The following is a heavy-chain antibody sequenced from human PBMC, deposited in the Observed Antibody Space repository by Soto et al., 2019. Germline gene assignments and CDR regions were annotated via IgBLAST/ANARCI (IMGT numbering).Heavy chain of an antibody. CDR2: INPTSGGT. CDR1: GYTFTDYY. D-gene: IGHD2-2*01. CDR3: ARVIRCSSTSCHPPRY. Sequence: QMQLVQSGAEVKKPGASVKVSCKASGYTFTDYYMHWVRQAPGQGLEWMGWINPTSGGTNYAQKFQGRVTMTRDTSISTGYMEVRRLRSDDTAVYYCARVIRCSSTSCHPPRYWGQGTLVTVSS. V-gene: IGHV1-2*02. J-gene: IGHJ4*02.